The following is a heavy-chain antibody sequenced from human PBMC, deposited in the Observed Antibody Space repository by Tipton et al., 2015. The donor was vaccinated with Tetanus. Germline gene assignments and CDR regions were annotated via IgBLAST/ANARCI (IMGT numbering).Heavy chain of an antibody. CDR1: GASVRAGDYS. V-gene: IGHV4-61*08. J-gene: IGHJ4*02. Sequence: TLSLTCTVSGASVRAGDYSWSWIRQPPGKGLEWLGYIYYSGSTNYNPSLKSRVTISVDTSKNQFSLKLSSVTAADTAVYYCARDTGDYWGQGTLVTVSS. CDR2: IYYSGST. CDR3: ARDTGDY. D-gene: IGHD1-14*01.